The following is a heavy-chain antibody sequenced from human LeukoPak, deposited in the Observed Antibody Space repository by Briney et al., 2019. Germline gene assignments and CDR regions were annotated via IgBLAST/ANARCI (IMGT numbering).Heavy chain of an antibody. CDR2: IYYSGST. J-gene: IGHJ6*02. CDR1: GGSISSYY. CDR3: ARVGFYYYYYGMDV. Sequence: SETLSLTCTVSGGSISSYYWSWIRQPPGKGLEWIGYIYYSGSTNYNPSLKSRVTISVDTSKNQFSLKLSSETAADTAVYYCARVGFYYYYYGMDVWGQGTTVTVSS. V-gene: IGHV4-59*01.